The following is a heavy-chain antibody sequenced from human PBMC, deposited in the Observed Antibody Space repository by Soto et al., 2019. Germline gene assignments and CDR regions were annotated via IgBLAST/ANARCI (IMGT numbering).Heavy chain of an antibody. CDR3: ARYYDFWSGYGYYYYGMDV. D-gene: IGHD3-3*01. J-gene: IGHJ6*02. CDR1: GYTFTSYG. Sequence: ASVKVSCKASGYTFTSYGISWVRQAPGQGLEWMGWISAYNGNTNYAQKLQGRVTMTTDTSTSTAYMELRSLRSDDTAVYYCARYYDFWSGYGYYYYGMDVWGQGTTVTVSS. CDR2: ISAYNGNT. V-gene: IGHV1-18*01.